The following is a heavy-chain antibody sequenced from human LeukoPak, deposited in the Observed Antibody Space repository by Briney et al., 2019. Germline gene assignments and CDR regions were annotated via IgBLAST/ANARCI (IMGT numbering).Heavy chain of an antibody. V-gene: IGHV5-51*01. Sequence: GESLKISCKGSGYSFTSYWIGWVRQMPGKGLEWMGIIYPGDSDTRYSPSFQGQVTISADKSISTAYLQWSSLKASDTAMYYCARRGAVAETSGAFDIWGQGTMVTVSS. CDR2: IYPGDSDT. CDR1: GYSFTSYW. CDR3: ARRGAVAETSGAFDI. D-gene: IGHD6-19*01. J-gene: IGHJ3*02.